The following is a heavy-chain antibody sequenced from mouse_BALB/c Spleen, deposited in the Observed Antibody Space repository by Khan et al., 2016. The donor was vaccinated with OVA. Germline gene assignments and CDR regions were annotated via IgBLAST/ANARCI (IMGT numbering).Heavy chain of an antibody. Sequence: QLEESGPGLVKPSQSLSLTCTVTGYSITSGYAWNWIRQFPGNKLEWMGYISYSGVTSYPPSLKSRISITRDTSKNQFFLQLNSVTTEDTATYYCARGNYYGYYFDYWGQGTTLTVSS. V-gene: IGHV3-2*02. CDR1: GYSITSGYA. D-gene: IGHD1-1*01. J-gene: IGHJ2*01. CDR3: ARGNYYGYYFDY. CDR2: ISYSGVT.